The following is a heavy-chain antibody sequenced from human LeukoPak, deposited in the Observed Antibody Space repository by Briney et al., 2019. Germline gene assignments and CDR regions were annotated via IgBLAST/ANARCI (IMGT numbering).Heavy chain of an antibody. V-gene: IGHV3-23*01. CDR2: ISGSGDIT. J-gene: IGHJ4*02. D-gene: IGHD3-22*01. Sequence: GGSLRLSCAASGFTFRSYAMSWVRQAPGTGLEFVSVISGSGDITQSADSEKGRFTISRDNSKNTLYLQMNSLRAEDTAVYYCATDYYDSSGSYTVDYWGQGTLVTVSS. CDR3: ATDYYDSSGSYTVDY. CDR1: GFTFRSYA.